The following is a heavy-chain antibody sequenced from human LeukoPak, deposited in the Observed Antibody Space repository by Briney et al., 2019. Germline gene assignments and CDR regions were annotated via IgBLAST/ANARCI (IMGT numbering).Heavy chain of an antibody. V-gene: IGHV4-39*07. CDR2: IYYSGST. CDR3: ARGPKNTIFGVVIRTFDY. J-gene: IGHJ4*02. D-gene: IGHD3-3*01. CDR1: GGSISSSSYY. Sequence: SETLSLTCTVSGGSISSSSYYWGWIRQPPGKGLEWIGSIYYSGSTYYNPSLKSRVTISVDTSKNQFSLKLSSVTAADTAVYYCARGPKNTIFGVVIRTFDYWGQGTLVTVSS.